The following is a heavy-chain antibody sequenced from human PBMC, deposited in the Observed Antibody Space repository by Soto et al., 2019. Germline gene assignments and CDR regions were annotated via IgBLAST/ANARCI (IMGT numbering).Heavy chain of an antibody. D-gene: IGHD6-13*01. CDR3: ARAFGSTDY. CDR1: GYTFSSYG. J-gene: IGHJ4*02. Sequence: QVQLVQSGAEVKKPGASVKVSCEASGYTFSSYGISWVRQAPGQAFEWMGWISGYNSITRYAQKFQGRVTMTTDTSTSTAYMELRSLRSDDTAVYYCARAFGSTDYWGQGTLVTVSS. CDR2: ISGYNSIT. V-gene: IGHV1-18*01.